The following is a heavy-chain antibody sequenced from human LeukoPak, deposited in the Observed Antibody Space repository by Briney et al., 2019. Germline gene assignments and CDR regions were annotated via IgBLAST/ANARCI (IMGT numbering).Heavy chain of an antibody. Sequence: SETLSLTCTVSGGSISGYYWSWIRQPPGKGLEWIGYIYYSGSTNYNPSLKSRVTISVDTSKNQFSLKLTSVTAADTAVYYCAGQSHIFYEASGYYSLWAFDIWGQGTKVTVSS. CDR2: IYYSGST. J-gene: IGHJ3*02. V-gene: IGHV4-59*08. CDR3: AGQSHIFYEASGYYSLWAFDI. CDR1: GGSISGYY. D-gene: IGHD3-22*01.